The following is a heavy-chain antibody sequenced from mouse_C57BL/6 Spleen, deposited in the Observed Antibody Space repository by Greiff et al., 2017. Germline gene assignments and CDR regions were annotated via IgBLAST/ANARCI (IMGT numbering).Heavy chain of an antibody. J-gene: IGHJ1*03. CDR3: ARWGGNYDWYFDV. CDR1: GYTFTDYY. Sequence: VQLQQSGPELVKPGASVKISCKASGYTFTDYYMNWVKQSHGKSLEWIGDINPNNGGTSYNQKFKGKATLTVDKSSSTAYMELRSLTSEDSAVYEGARWGGNYDWYFDVWGTGTTVTVSS. CDR2: INPNNGGT. V-gene: IGHV1-26*01. D-gene: IGHD2-1*01.